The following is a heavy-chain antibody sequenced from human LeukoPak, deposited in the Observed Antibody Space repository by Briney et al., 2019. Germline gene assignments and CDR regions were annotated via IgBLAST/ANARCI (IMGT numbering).Heavy chain of an antibody. J-gene: IGHJ6*02. Sequence: SETLSLTCAVYGGSFSGYYWSWIRQPPGKGLEWIGEINHSGSTNYNPSLKSRVTISVDTSKNQFSLKLSSVTAADTAVYYCAAIAAAEPYYYYGMDVWGQGTTVTVSS. CDR1: GGSFSGYY. CDR3: AAIAAAEPYYYYGMDV. D-gene: IGHD6-13*01. CDR2: INHSGST. V-gene: IGHV4-34*01.